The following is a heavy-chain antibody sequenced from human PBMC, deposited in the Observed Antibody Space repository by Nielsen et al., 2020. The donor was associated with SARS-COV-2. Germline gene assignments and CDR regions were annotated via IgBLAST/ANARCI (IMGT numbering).Heavy chain of an antibody. J-gene: IGHJ4*02. Sequence: GGSLRLSCAASGFTFSSYAMHWVRQAPGKGLEWVAVISYDGSNKYYADSVKGRFTISRDNSKNTLYLQMNSLRAEDTAVYYCATNSGSYQGLDYWGQGTLVTVSS. CDR3: ATNSGSYQGLDY. D-gene: IGHD1-26*01. V-gene: IGHV3-30-3*01. CDR2: ISYDGSNK. CDR1: GFTFSSYA.